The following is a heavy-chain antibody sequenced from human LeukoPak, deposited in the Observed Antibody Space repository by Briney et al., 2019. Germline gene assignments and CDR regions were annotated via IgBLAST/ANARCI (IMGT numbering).Heavy chain of an antibody. Sequence: PSETLSLTCAVYGGSFSGHYWSWTRQPPGKGLEWIGEINHSGSTNYNPSLKSRVTISVDTSKNQFYLKLSSVTAADTAVYYCARSGYSDCWGQGTLVTVSS. D-gene: IGHD4-23*01. CDR3: ARSGYSDC. J-gene: IGHJ4*02. CDR2: INHSGST. V-gene: IGHV4-34*01. CDR1: GGSFSGHY.